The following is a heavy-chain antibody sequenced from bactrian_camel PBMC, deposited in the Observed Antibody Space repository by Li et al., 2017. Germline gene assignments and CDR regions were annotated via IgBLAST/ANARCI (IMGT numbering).Heavy chain of an antibody. CDR2: IPSARTGLIGA. D-gene: IGHD2*01. CDR3: AGVRRFGGDCLAYDYNY. Sequence: QAGGSLRLSCDASGYTGTAFCMAWFRQGPGKEREWVANIPSARTGLIGARYADSVRGRFTISLDNAKSTIDLEMNSLKPEDTGIYYCAGVRRFGGDCLAYDYNYWGQGTQVTVS. V-gene: IGHV3S53*01. CDR1: GYTGTAFC. J-gene: IGHJ4*01.